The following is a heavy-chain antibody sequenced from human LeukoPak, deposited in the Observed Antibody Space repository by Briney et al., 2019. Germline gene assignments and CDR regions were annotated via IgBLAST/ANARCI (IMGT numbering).Heavy chain of an antibody. J-gene: IGHJ4*02. CDR3: ARDGTAAGLYFDL. CDR1: GFTFTDYW. V-gene: IGHV3-7*01. D-gene: IGHD6-13*01. Sequence: TGGSLRLSCAVSGFTFTDYWMNWVRQAPGKGLEWVASIRHDGGEKSYVDSVKGRLTISRDNTKNSLYLQMSSLRAEDTGVYYCARDGTAAGLYFDLWGQGTLVTVSS. CDR2: IRHDGGEK.